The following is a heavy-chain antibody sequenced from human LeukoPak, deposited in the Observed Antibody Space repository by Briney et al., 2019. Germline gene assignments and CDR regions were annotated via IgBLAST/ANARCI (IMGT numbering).Heavy chain of an antibody. CDR1: GSIFTTYW. D-gene: IGHD4-17*01. CDR3: ARQSTTSSPSDY. CDR2: IYPGDSDT. Sequence: GESLKISCKTSGSIFTTYWIAWVRQLPGKGLEWMGIIYPGDSDTRYSPSFQGQVTISADKSINTAYLQWSSLKASDTAMYYCARQSTTSSPSDYWGQGTLVTVSS. J-gene: IGHJ4*02. V-gene: IGHV5-51*01.